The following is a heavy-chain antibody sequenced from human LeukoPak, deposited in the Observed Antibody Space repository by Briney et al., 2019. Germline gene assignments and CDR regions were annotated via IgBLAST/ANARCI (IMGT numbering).Heavy chain of an antibody. D-gene: IGHD3-22*01. J-gene: IGHJ4*02. V-gene: IGHV4-61*10. CDR1: GGSISSGSYY. CDR3: ARGGSGYYFDY. CDR2: IYNTGST. Sequence: PSETLSLTCTVSGGSISSGSYYWNWIRQPAGKGLEWIGYIYNTGSTYYNPSLKSRVTISLDTSKNQFSLKLSSVTAADTAVYYCARGGSGYYFDYWGQGTLVTVSS.